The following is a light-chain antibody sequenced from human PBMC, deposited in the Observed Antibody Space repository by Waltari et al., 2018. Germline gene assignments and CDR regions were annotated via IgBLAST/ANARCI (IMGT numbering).Light chain of an antibody. J-gene: IGLJ3*02. V-gene: IGLV2-14*03. CDR1: RGDVGSSNY. CDR2: DVV. Sequence: QSALTQPASVSGSPGQSVIISCTGSRGDVGSSNYVSWYQQRPGKTPKVIIYDVVVLPSGFFTRFSGSKSGSTASLTSSGLQAEDEADYFCSSYTTSKTWVFGGGTRVIVL. CDR3: SSYTTSKTWV.